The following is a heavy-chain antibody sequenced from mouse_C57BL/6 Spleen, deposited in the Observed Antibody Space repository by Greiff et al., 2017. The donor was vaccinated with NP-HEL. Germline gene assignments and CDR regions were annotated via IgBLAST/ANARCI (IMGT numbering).Heavy chain of an antibody. J-gene: IGHJ3*01. V-gene: IGHV1-50*01. CDR3: ARMVTTRTWVAY. CDR2: IDPSDSCT. D-gene: IGHD2-2*01. Sequence: VQLQQSGAELVKPGASVKLSCKASGYTFTSYWMQWVKQRPGQGLEWIGEIDPSDSCTNYNQKFKGKATLTVATYSSTAGMQLSSLTSEDSAVYYCARMVTTRTWVAYWGQGTLVTVSA. CDR1: GYTFTSYW.